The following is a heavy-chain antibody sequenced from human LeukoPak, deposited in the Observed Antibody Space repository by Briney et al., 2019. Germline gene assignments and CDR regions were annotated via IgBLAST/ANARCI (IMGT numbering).Heavy chain of an antibody. J-gene: IGHJ4*02. V-gene: IGHV1-2*02. D-gene: IGHD1-26*01. CDR2: INPNSGGT. CDR3: ARHPYSGSYHFDY. CDR1: GNIFTGYY. Sequence: ASVTVSCKASGNIFTGYYMHWVRQAPGQGLEWMGWINPNSGGTNSAQKFQGRVTMTRDTSISTAYMELSRLTSDDTAVYYCARHPYSGSYHFDYWGQGTLVTVSS.